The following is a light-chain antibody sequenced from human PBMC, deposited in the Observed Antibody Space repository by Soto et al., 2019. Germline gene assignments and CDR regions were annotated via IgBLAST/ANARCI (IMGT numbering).Light chain of an antibody. CDR1: QNVNTN. CDR3: QQYNNWPPWT. V-gene: IGKV3-15*01. CDR2: GAS. J-gene: IGKJ1*01. Sequence: EIVLTQSPATLSLSPGERATLSCRASQNVNTNLAWYQQRPGQVPRLLLYGASTRATAIPARFSGTGSGTELTLTISSLQSEDFAVYYCQQYNNWPPWTFGQGTKVDIK.